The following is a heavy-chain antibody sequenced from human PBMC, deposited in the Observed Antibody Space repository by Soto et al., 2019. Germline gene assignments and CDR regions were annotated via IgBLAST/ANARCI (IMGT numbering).Heavy chain of an antibody. V-gene: IGHV4-4*07. Sequence: VQLQESGSGLVKPSETLSLTCTVSGGSLTKYYWSWIRQPDGKGLEWIGRISTSGNVVSKASLRSRLTMSVDTSKNQLSLRLTSVTAADTAVYYCARDNNDFWSLYPLAFDYWGQGALVTVSS. D-gene: IGHD3-3*01. J-gene: IGHJ4*02. CDR1: GGSLTKYY. CDR2: ISTSGNV. CDR3: ARDNNDFWSLYPLAFDY.